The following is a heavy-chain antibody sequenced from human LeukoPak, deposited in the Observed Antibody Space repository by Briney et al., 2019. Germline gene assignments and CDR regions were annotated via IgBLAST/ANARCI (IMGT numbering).Heavy chain of an antibody. CDR1: GGSISSGGYS. D-gene: IGHD2-2*01. CDR3: ARTVVPAAAPSYYFDY. J-gene: IGHJ4*02. Sequence: SETLSLTCAVSGGSISSGGYSWSWIRQPPGKGLEWIGYIYYSGSTYYNPSLKSRVTISVDTSKNQFSLKLSSVTAADTAVYYCARTVVPAAAPSYYFDYWGQGTLVTVSS. CDR2: IYYSGST. V-gene: IGHV4-30-4*07.